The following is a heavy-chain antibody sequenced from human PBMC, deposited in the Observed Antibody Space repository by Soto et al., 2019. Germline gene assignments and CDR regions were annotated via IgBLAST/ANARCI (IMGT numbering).Heavy chain of an antibody. V-gene: IGHV4-4*02. D-gene: IGHD3-3*02. Sequence: SETLSLTCAVSGGSISSSNWWSWVRQPPGKGLEWIGEIYHSGSTNYNPSLKSRVTISVDKSKNQFSLKLSSVTAADTAVYYCARDRQDYHFWRGYENEGPYGMDVWGQGTTVTVSS. CDR2: IYHSGST. CDR3: ARDRQDYHFWRGYENEGPYGMDV. CDR1: GGSISSSNW. J-gene: IGHJ6*02.